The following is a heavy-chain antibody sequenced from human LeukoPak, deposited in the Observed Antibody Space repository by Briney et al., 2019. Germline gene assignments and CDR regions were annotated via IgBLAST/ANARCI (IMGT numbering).Heavy chain of an antibody. Sequence: GGSLRLSCAASGFTFNSYNMNWVRQAPGKGLEWVSVIYSGGRTYYADSVKGRFTISRDNSKNTLYLQMNSLRAEDTAVYYCASSGYSYGPFDYWGQGTLVTVSS. CDR2: IYSGGRT. CDR3: ASSGYSYGPFDY. D-gene: IGHD5-18*01. J-gene: IGHJ4*02. V-gene: IGHV3-66*01. CDR1: GFTFNSYN.